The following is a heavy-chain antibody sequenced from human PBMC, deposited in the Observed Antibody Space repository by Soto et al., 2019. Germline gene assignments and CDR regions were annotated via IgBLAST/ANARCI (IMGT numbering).Heavy chain of an antibody. CDR2: FSGSGGRT. Sequence: EVQLLESGGGLVQPGGSLRLSCAASGFTFSIYTMTWVRQAPGKGLEWVSSFSGSGGRTYYADSVKDRFTISRDNSKYTVYLQMNSLRGEDTAIDYCAKDSCGGTFEFWGQGTLVTVSS. D-gene: IGHD3-16*01. CDR3: AKDSCGGTFEF. CDR1: GFTFSIYT. J-gene: IGHJ4*02. V-gene: IGHV3-23*01.